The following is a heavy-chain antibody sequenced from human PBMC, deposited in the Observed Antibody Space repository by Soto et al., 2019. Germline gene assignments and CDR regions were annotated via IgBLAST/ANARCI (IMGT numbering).Heavy chain of an antibody. Sequence: SETLSLTCTVSGGSISSYYWSWIRQPPGKGLEWIGYIYYSGSTNYNPSLKSRITISVDTSKNQFSLKLSSVTAEDTAVYYCARLIYDFWSGLSLFYYYYMDVWGKGTTVTASS. V-gene: IGHV4-59*08. CDR2: IYYSGST. CDR1: GGSISSYY. J-gene: IGHJ6*03. D-gene: IGHD3-3*01. CDR3: ARLIYDFWSGLSLFYYYYMDV.